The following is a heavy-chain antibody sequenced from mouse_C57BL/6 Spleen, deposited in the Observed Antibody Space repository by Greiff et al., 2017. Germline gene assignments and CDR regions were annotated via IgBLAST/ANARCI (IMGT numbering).Heavy chain of an antibody. J-gene: IGHJ2*01. V-gene: IGHV1-61*01. Sequence: QVQLQQSGAELVRPGSSVKLSCKASGYTFTSYWMDWVKQRPGQGLEWIGNIYPSDSETHYNQKFKDKATLTVDKSSSTAYMQLSSLTSEDSAVYYCARENNYYYFDYWGQGTTLTVSS. CDR1: GYTFTSYW. CDR2: IYPSDSET. CDR3: ARENNYYYFDY. D-gene: IGHD5-2*01.